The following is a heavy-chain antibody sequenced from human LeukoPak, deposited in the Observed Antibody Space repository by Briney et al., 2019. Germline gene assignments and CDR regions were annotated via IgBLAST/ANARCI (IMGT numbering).Heavy chain of an antibody. CDR1: GFTFRSYW. CDR2: IKQDGNEK. CDR3: AGEYFYGSGSYYNGY. D-gene: IGHD3-10*01. V-gene: IGHV3-7*04. J-gene: IGHJ4*02. Sequence: PGGSLRLSCAASGFTFRSYWMTWVRQAPGKGLEWVANIKQDGNEKYYVDSVKGRFTISRDNAKNSLYLQMNSLRAEDTAVYYCAGEYFYGSGSYYNGYWGQGTLVTVSS.